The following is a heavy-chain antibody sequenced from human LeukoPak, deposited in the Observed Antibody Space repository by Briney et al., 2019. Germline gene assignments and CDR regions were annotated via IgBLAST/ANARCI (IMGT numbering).Heavy chain of an antibody. CDR1: GYTFTSYG. J-gene: IGHJ6*02. Sequence: ASVKVSCKASGYTFTSYGISWVRQAPGQGLEWMGWISAYNGNTNYAQKLQGRVTMTTDTSTSTAYMELRSLRSDDTAVYYCARAGQRGPVTYYYYGMDVWGQGTTVTVSS. V-gene: IGHV1-18*01. D-gene: IGHD4-11*01. CDR2: ISAYNGNT. CDR3: ARAGQRGPVTYYYYGMDV.